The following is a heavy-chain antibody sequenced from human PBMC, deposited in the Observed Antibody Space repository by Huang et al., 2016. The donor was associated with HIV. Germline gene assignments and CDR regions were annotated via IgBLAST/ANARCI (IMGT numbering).Heavy chain of an antibody. CDR1: GGSITIHS. CDR2: IYYSVGT. V-gene: IGHV4-59*11. Sequence: QVQLQESGPGLVKPSETLSLTCTVSGGSITIHSWSWLRQSPGKGLEWIGSIYYSVGTNYNPSLKSRVTISVDTSKNQFSLKLSSVTAADTAVYYCAREDFWSGYYSNWFDPWGQGTLVTVSS. J-gene: IGHJ5*02. CDR3: AREDFWSGYYSNWFDP. D-gene: IGHD3-3*01.